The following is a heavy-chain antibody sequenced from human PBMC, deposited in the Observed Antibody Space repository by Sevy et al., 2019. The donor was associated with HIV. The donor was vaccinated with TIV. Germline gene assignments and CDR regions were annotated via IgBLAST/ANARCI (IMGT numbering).Heavy chain of an antibody. CDR2: ISGSGIST. D-gene: IGHD5-12*01. Sequence: GGSLRLSCAASGFTFSSYAMSWVRQAPGKGLEWVSAISGSGISTYYADSVKGMFTISRDNSKNTLYLQMNNLRAEDTAVSYCAKGFGYSCYETAYWGQGTLVTVSS. CDR1: GFTFSSYA. CDR3: AKGFGYSCYETAY. J-gene: IGHJ4*02. V-gene: IGHV3-23*01.